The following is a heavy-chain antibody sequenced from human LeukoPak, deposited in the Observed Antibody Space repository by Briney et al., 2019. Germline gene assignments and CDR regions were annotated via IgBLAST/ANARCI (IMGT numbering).Heavy chain of an antibody. CDR2: TYYRSRWYY. V-gene: IGHV6-1*01. J-gene: IGHJ4*02. Sequence: SQTLSLTCVISGDSVSSNSAAWNWIRQSPSRGLEWLGRTYYRSRWYYDYSVAVKSRVTINPDTSKNQFSLQLSSVTPEDTAVYYCVRDPVGGSTIFDCWGQGTLVTVSS. CDR1: GDSVSSNSAA. D-gene: IGHD1-26*01. CDR3: VRDPVGGSTIFDC.